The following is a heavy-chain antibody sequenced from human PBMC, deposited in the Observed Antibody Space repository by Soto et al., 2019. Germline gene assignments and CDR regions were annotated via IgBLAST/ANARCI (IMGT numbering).Heavy chain of an antibody. V-gene: IGHV5-51*01. Sequence: GESLKISCKGSVYSFTSYCIGWVRQMPGKGLEWMWIIYPGDSGTRYSPSFQGQVTISADKPISTAYLQWRSLKASDTAMYYCARQVTTGTHYYYYYGMDVWGQGTTVNVSS. J-gene: IGHJ6*02. CDR1: VYSFTSYC. D-gene: IGHD1-1*01. CDR2: IYPGDSGT. CDR3: ARQVTTGTHYYYYYGMDV.